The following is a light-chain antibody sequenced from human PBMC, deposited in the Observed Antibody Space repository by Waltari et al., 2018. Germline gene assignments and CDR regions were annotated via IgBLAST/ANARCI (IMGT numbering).Light chain of an antibody. CDR3: QQYHYWPPWT. V-gene: IGKV3-15*01. Sequence: EVLMTQSPATLSVSPGERATLSCRASQSISGNLAWYQQKPGQAPRLVIYAASTRATGIPARFSGSGSGTDFTLTITGQQSEDFAVYYCQQYHYWPPWTFGQGTTVEI. J-gene: IGKJ1*01. CDR2: AAS. CDR1: QSISGN.